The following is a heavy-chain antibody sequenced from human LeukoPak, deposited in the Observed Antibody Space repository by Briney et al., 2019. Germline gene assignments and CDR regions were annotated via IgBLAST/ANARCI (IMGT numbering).Heavy chain of an antibody. D-gene: IGHD3-22*01. V-gene: IGHV3-30-3*01. Sequence: GGSLRLSCAASGFTFSSYAMHWVRQAPGKGLEWVAVISYDGSNKYYADSVKGRFTISRDNSKNTLYLQMNSLRAEDTAVYYCAKDQAGYDSSGYYPYYFDYWGQGTLVTVSS. J-gene: IGHJ4*02. CDR2: ISYDGSNK. CDR3: AKDQAGYDSSGYYPYYFDY. CDR1: GFTFSSYA.